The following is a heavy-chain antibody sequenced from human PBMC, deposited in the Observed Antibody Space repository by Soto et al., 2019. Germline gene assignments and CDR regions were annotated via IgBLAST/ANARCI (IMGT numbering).Heavy chain of an antibody. D-gene: IGHD1-7*01. J-gene: IGHJ4*02. Sequence: ASVKVSCKASGDTFSSYAINWVRQAPGQGLEWMGGIIPMFGTANYAQKFKGRVTITAGESTSTVYMELSSLRSDDTAVYYCARDWAGIPGNWNYNFDFWGQGTLVTVSS. CDR3: ARDWAGIPGNWNYNFDF. CDR1: GDTFSSYA. CDR2: IIPMFGTA. V-gene: IGHV1-69*13.